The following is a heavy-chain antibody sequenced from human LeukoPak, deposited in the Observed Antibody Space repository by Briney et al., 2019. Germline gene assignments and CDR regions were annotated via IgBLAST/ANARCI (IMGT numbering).Heavy chain of an antibody. CDR2: IIPIFGTA. V-gene: IGHV1-69*05. CDR3: ARGDSRYSYGWNYFDY. Sequence: SVKVSCKASGGTFSSYAISWVRQAPGQGLEWMGGIIPIFGTANYAQKFQGRVTITTDESTSTAYMELSNLRSEDTAVYYCARGDSRYSYGWNYFDYWGQGTLVTVSS. J-gene: IGHJ4*02. D-gene: IGHD5-18*01. CDR1: GGTFSSYA.